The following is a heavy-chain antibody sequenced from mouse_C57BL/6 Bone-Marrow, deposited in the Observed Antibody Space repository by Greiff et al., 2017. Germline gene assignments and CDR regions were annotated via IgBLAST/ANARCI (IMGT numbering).Heavy chain of an antibody. Sequence: EVKLVESGGGLVKPGGSLKLSCAASGFTFSSYAMSWVRQTPEKRLEWVATISDGGSYTSYPDNVKGRFTISRDNAKNNLYLQMSHLKSEDTAMYYCARERDGYLYYYAMDYWGQGTSVTVSS. CDR1: GFTFSSYA. CDR3: ARERDGYLYYYAMDY. J-gene: IGHJ4*01. CDR2: ISDGGSYT. D-gene: IGHD2-3*01. V-gene: IGHV5-4*01.